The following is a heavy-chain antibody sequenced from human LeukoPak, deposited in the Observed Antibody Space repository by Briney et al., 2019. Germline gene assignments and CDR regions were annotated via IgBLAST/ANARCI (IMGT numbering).Heavy chain of an antibody. CDR2: IIPMFVTA. Sequence: SVKVSCKASGGTFNKYSISWVRQAPGQGPEWMGGIIPMFVTANYAQKFQGRLTITADKSTSTAYMELSSLRSEDTAAYYCARDDFSSARAFDIWGQGTMVIVSS. J-gene: IGHJ3*02. D-gene: IGHD6-13*01. CDR3: ARDDFSSARAFDI. CDR1: GGTFNKYS. V-gene: IGHV1-69*06.